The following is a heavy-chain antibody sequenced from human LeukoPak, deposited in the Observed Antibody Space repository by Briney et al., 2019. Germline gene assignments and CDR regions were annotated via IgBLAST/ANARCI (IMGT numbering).Heavy chain of an antibody. CDR3: ARALTVVADHNWFDP. J-gene: IGHJ5*02. CDR1: GYTFTSYG. CDR2: ISAYNGNT. Sequence: EASVKVSCKASGYTFTSYGISWVRQAPGQGLEWMGWISAYNGNTNYAQKLQGRVTTTTDTSTSTAYMELRSLRSDDTAVYYCARALTVVADHNWFDPWGQGTLVTVFS. D-gene: IGHD3-22*01. V-gene: IGHV1-18*01.